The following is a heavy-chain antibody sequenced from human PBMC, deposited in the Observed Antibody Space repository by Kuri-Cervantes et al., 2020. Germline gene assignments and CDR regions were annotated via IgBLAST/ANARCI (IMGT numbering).Heavy chain of an antibody. D-gene: IGHD6-13*01. CDR2: IKSKTDGGTT. J-gene: IGHJ6*03. CDR1: GGSISSYY. Sequence: ETLSLTCTVSGGSISSYYWSWIRQPPGKGLEWVGRIKSKTDGGTTHYAAPVKGRFTISRDDSKNTLFLQMNSLKTEDTAVYYCTTDAYSSSWYQSDYYYYYMDVWGKGTTVTVSS. CDR3: TTDAYSSSWYQSDYYYYYMDV. V-gene: IGHV3-15*01.